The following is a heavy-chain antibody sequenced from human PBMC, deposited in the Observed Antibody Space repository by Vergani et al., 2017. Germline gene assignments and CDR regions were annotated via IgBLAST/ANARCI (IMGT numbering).Heavy chain of an antibody. CDR3: ARTKPQTDIPSTERVRDAFDI. J-gene: IGHJ3*02. CDR2: IYYSGST. D-gene: IGHD1-14*01. V-gene: IGHV4-39*01. Sequence: QLQLQESGPGLVKPSETLSLTCTVSGGSISSSSYYWGWIRQPPGKGLEWIGSIYYSGSTYYNQSLKSRVTISVDTSKNQFSLKLSSVTAADTAVYYCARTKPQTDIPSTERVRDAFDIWGQGTMVTVSS. CDR1: GGSISSSSYY.